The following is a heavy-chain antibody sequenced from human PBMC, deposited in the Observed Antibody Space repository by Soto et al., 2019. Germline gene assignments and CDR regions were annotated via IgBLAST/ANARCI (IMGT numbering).Heavy chain of an antibody. CDR2: INAGNGNT. J-gene: IGHJ1*01. Sequence: QVQLVQSGAEVKKPGASVKVSCKASGYTFTSYAMQWVRQAPGQRLEWMGWINAGNGNTKYSQKFQGRVTITRDTSASTAYMELSSLRSEDTAVYSWARDPGYSYGYNWGQGTLVTVSS. D-gene: IGHD5-18*01. CDR3: ARDPGYSYGYN. CDR1: GYTFTSYA. V-gene: IGHV1-3*01.